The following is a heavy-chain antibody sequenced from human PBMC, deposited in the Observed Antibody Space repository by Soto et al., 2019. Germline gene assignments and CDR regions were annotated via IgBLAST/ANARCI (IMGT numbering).Heavy chain of an antibody. V-gene: IGHV3-73*02. CDR1: GFTFSGSA. Sequence: EVQLVESGGGLVQPGGSLKLSCATSGFTFSGSAMHWVRQASGKGLEWVGRIRSKPNNYATAYAASVKGRFTISRDDSKNTAYLQMNSLKTEDTAVYYCTRHLVDVWGQGTTVTVSS. CDR3: TRHLVDV. J-gene: IGHJ6*02. CDR2: IRSKPNNYAT.